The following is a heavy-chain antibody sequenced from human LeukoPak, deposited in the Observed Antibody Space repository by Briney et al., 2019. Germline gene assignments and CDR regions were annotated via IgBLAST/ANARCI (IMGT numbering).Heavy chain of an antibody. V-gene: IGHV5-51*01. D-gene: IGHD2-21*02. J-gene: IGHJ4*02. CDR1: GYRFTSYW. CDR3: ARHGWVDCGGDCSFDY. Sequence: PGGSLEISWQGSGYRFTSYWIGGVRQMPGKGLEGMGIIHPGDSDTRYSPSFQGQVTISADKSISTAYLQWSSLKASDTAMYYCARHGWVDCGGDCSFDYWGQGTLVTVSS. CDR2: IHPGDSDT.